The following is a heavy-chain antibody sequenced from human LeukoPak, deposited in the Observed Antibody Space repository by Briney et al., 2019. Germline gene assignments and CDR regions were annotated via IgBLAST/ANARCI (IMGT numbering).Heavy chain of an antibody. CDR3: ARAPIVDAFDI. CDR1: GGSISSSNW. J-gene: IGHJ3*02. V-gene: IGHV4-4*02. D-gene: IGHD3-16*02. CDR2: IYHSGST. Sequence: SETLSLTCAVSGGSISSSNWWSWVRPPPGKGLEWIGEIYHSGSTNYNPSLRSRVTISVDKSKNQFSLKLSSVTAADTAVYYCARAPIVDAFDIWGQGTMVTVSS.